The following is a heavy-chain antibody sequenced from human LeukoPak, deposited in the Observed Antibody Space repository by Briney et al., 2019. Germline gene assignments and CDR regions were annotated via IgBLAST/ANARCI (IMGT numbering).Heavy chain of an antibody. D-gene: IGHD4-17*01. Sequence: PSETLSLTCTVSGGSISSYYWSWIRQPAGKGLEWIGRIYTSGSTNYSPSLKSRVTMSVDTSKNQFSLKLSSVTAADTAVYYCARESRTTVTISRFDYWGQGTLVTVSS. CDR2: IYTSGST. CDR1: GGSISSYY. V-gene: IGHV4-4*07. J-gene: IGHJ4*02. CDR3: ARESRTTVTISRFDY.